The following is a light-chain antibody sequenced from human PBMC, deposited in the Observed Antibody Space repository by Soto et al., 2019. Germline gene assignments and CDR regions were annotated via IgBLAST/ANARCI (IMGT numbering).Light chain of an antibody. V-gene: IGKV3-20*01. CDR2: GAS. CDR3: QQYGNSPIT. J-gene: IGKJ5*01. Sequence: DIVLTQSPGPLSVSPGERATLSCRASQSVTNNYLAWYQQKPGQAPRLLIDGASSRATGVPDRFSGTGSGTDFTLTISRLEPEDFAVFYCQQYGNSPITFGQGRRLEIK. CDR1: QSVTNNY.